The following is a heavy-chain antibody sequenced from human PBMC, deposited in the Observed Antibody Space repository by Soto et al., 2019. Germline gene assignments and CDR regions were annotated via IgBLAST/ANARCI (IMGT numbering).Heavy chain of an antibody. CDR3: AREGGGVYCSGGSCYGRYFDF. J-gene: IGHJ4*02. CDR1: GFTVSNNY. Sequence: PGGSLRLSCAASGFTVSNNYMSWVRQAPGKGLEWVSMIYSGGSTYYADSVQGRFTISRDNSKNTLFLQMSSLRAEDTAVYYCAREGGGVYCSGGSCYGRYFDFWGQGTRVTVSS. V-gene: IGHV3-53*01. CDR2: IYSGGST. D-gene: IGHD2-15*01.